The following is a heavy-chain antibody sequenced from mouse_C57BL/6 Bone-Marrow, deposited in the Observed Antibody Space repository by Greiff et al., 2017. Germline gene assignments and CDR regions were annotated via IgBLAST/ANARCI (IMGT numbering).Heavy chain of an antibody. CDR2: INPNNGGT. CDR1: GYTFTDYY. CDR3: ARAVVANYYAMDY. Sequence: VQLQQSGPELVKPGASVKISCKASGYTFTDYYMNWVKQSHGKSLEWIGDINPNNGGTSYNQKFKGKATLTVDKSSSTACMELRSLTSEDSAVYYCARAVVANYYAMDYWGQGTSVTVSS. J-gene: IGHJ4*01. V-gene: IGHV1-26*01. D-gene: IGHD1-1*01.